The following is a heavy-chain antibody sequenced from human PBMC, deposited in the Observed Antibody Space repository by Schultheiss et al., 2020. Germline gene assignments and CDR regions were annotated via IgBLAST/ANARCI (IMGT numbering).Heavy chain of an antibody. CDR2: IIPIFGTA. CDR1: GGTFSSFA. J-gene: IGHJ4*02. D-gene: IGHD6-13*01. Sequence: SVKVSCKASGGTFSSFAISWVRQAPGQGLEWMGGIIPIFGTANYAQKFQGRVTMTRDTSISTAYMELSRLRSDDTAVYYCASTNSSSWHRLDYWGQGTLVTVSA. V-gene: IGHV1-69*05. CDR3: ASTNSSSWHRLDY.